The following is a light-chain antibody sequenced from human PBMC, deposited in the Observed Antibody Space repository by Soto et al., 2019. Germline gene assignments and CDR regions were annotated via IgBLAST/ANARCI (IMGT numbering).Light chain of an antibody. CDR3: QQYNNWPTWT. CDR2: HAS. CDR1: QSISNW. J-gene: IGKJ1*01. V-gene: IGKV1-5*01. Sequence: DIQMTQSPSTLPASVEDRVTITCRASQSISNWLAWYQQKPGTAPKVLIYHASNLQSGVPSRFSGSGSGTEFTLTIRSLQPDDFAVYYSQQYNNWPTWTFGEGTKVDI.